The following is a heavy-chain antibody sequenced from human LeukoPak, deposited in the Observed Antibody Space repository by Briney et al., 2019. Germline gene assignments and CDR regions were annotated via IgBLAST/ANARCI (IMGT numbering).Heavy chain of an antibody. CDR1: GGSISSSSYY. D-gene: IGHD2-2*01. V-gene: IGHV4-39*01. CDR3: ARHPFPEGNCGSSSCYGFYYYMDV. Sequence: PSETLSLTCSVSGGSISSSSYYWAWIRQPPGKGLEVIGSIYYSGNTYYNPSLKSRVTISVDRSKNQCSLKLSSMTAADTAVYYCARHPFPEGNCGSSSCYGFYYYMDVWGKGTTVTVSS. J-gene: IGHJ6*03. CDR2: IYYSGNT.